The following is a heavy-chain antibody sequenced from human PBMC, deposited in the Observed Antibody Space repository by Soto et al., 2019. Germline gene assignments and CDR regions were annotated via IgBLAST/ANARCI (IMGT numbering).Heavy chain of an antibody. Sequence: SETLSLTCTVSGGSISSSSYYWGWIRQTPGKGLEWIGSIYYSGNTYYTPSLKNRVTISVDTSKIQFSLKRSSLTAADTAVYYCARDGGRYFTGGSCQVDYWGQGTLVTVSS. CDR3: ARDGGRYFTGGSCQVDY. D-gene: IGHD2-15*01. J-gene: IGHJ4*02. CDR1: GGSISSSSYY. V-gene: IGHV4-39*02. CDR2: IYYSGNT.